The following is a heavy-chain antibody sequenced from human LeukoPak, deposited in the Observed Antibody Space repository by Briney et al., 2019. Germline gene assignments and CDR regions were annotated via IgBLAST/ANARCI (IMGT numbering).Heavy chain of an antibody. D-gene: IGHD6-13*01. Sequence: TGGSLTLSCAASGFPSSYYAMSGVRQAPGKGLEWVSAISGSGGLTYYADSVEGRFTISRDNSKNTLYLQMNSLRAEDTAVYYCARPRGAAAGTFGFDTWGARNLVTVSS. CDR2: ISGSGGLT. CDR3: ARPRGAAAGTFGFDT. J-gene: IGHJ5*02. CDR1: GFPSSYYA. V-gene: IGHV3-23*01.